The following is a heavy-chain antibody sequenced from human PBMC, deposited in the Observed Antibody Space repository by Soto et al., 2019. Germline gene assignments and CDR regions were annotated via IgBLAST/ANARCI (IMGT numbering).Heavy chain of an antibody. Sequence: QITLKESGPTLVNPTQTLTLTCTFSGFSFTTSGVGVVWIRQPPGQALEWLALIYWNDDKRYRPSLRSRLTITRDASKNQIFLTMTNMDPVDTATYYCAYRSSPAGPYGVDVWGQGTTVTVSS. CDR2: IYWNDDK. V-gene: IGHV2-5*01. J-gene: IGHJ6*02. CDR1: GFSFTTSGVG. D-gene: IGHD6-19*01. CDR3: AYRSSPAGPYGVDV.